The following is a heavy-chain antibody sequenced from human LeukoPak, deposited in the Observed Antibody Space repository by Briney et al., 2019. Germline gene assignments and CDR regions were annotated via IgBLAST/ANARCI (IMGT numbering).Heavy chain of an antibody. CDR3: ARVFDGDGYYYDSSGYANDY. CDR2: INHSGST. J-gene: IGHJ4*02. D-gene: IGHD3-22*01. Sequence: SETLSLTCAVYGGSFSGYYWSWIRQPPGKGLEWIGEINHSGSTNYNPSLKSRVTISVDTSKNQFPLKLSSVTAADTAVYYCARVFDGDGYYYDSSGYANDYWGQGTLVTVSS. CDR1: GGSFSGYY. V-gene: IGHV4-34*01.